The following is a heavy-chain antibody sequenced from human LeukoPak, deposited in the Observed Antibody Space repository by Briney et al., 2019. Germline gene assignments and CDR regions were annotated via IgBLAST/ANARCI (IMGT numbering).Heavy chain of an antibody. CDR1: GGTFTSYA. J-gene: IGHJ5*02. CDR3: ARRSNDWFDP. CDR2: IIPIFGTA. V-gene: IGHV1-69*05. Sequence: ASVKVSCKASGGTFTSYAISWVRQAPGQGLEWMGGIIPIFGTANYAQKFQGRVTITTDESTSTAYMELSSLRSEATAVYYCARRSNDWFDPWGQGTLVTVSS.